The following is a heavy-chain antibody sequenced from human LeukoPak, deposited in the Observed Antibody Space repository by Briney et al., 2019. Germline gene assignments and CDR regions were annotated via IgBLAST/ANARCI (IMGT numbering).Heavy chain of an antibody. Sequence: ASVEVSRKASGYTFTDYYIHWVRQAPGQGLEWMGWVFPYSGKANIVQKYQGRVAMTSDTSVGTVYMELSRLTSDDTAVYFCARVQGGYNYFDNWGQGTPVTVSS. CDR2: VFPYSGKA. CDR1: GYTFTDYY. D-gene: IGHD5-24*01. J-gene: IGHJ4*02. CDR3: ARVQGGYNYFDN. V-gene: IGHV1-2*02.